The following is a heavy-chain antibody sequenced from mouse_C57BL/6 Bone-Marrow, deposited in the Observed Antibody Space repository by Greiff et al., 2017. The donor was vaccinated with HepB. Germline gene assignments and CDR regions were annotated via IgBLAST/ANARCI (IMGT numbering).Heavy chain of an antibody. V-gene: IGHV1-18*01. Sequence: EVQLLQSGPELVKPGASVKIPCKASGYTFTDYNMDWVKQSHGKSLEWIGDINPNNGGTIYNQKFKGKATLTVDKSSSTAYMELRSLTSEDTAVYFCARDTTVVATGYFDYWGQGTTLTVSS. D-gene: IGHD1-1*01. CDR2: INPNNGGT. CDR3: ARDTTVVATGYFDY. CDR1: GYTFTDYN. J-gene: IGHJ2*01.